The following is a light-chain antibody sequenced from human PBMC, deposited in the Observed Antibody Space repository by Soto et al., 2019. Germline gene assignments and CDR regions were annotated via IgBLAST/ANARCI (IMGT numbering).Light chain of an antibody. CDR3: QQRSNWPPLYT. Sequence: EIVLTQAPATLSLSPGERATLSCRASQSVSSYLAWYQQKPGQAPSLLIYDASNRATGIPARFSGSGSGTDLTLTISRLEPEDFAVYYCQQRSNWPPLYTFGQGTKLEIK. V-gene: IGKV3-11*01. J-gene: IGKJ2*01. CDR2: DAS. CDR1: QSVSSY.